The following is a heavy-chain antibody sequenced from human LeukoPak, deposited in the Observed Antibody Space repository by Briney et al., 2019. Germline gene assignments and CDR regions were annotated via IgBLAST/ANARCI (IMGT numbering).Heavy chain of an antibody. CDR2: INPSGGST. CDR3: ARASEDCSSTSCLAHY. D-gene: IGHD2-2*01. V-gene: IGHV1-46*01. CDR1: GGTFSSYA. Sequence: ASVKVSCKASGGTFSSYAISWVRQAPGQGLEWMGIINPSGGSTSYAQKFQGRVTMTRDTSTSTVYMELSSLRSEDTAVYYCARASEDCSSTSCLAHYWGQGTLVTVSS. J-gene: IGHJ4*02.